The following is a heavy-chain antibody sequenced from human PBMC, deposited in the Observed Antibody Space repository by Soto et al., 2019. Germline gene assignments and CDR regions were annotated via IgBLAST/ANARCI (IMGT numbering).Heavy chain of an antibody. J-gene: IGHJ4*02. Sequence: GASVKVSFKTSGYTFTGHYIHWVRQAPQQGPEWVGEIGPESGSTRYAQKFRGRVTMTMDTSITTVYMELKNLSPDDTAVYYCGRGRSGQIVVFYWGQGTPVTVS. V-gene: IGHV1-2*02. CDR2: IGPESGST. CDR1: GYTFTGHY. D-gene: IGHD1-26*01. CDR3: GRGRSGQIVVFY.